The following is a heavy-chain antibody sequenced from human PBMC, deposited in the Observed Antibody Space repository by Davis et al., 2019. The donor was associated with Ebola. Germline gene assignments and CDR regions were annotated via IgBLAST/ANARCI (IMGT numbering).Heavy chain of an antibody. V-gene: IGHV4-38-2*01. Sequence: PSETLSLTCAVSGYSISSGYYWGWIRQPPGKGLEWIGSIYHSGSTYYNPSLKSRVTISVDTSKNQFSLKLSSVTAADTAVYYCAAQGVYYYYGMDVWGQGTTVTVSS. CDR1: GYSISSGYY. CDR2: IYHSGST. J-gene: IGHJ6*02. D-gene: IGHD3-16*01. CDR3: AAQGVYYYYGMDV.